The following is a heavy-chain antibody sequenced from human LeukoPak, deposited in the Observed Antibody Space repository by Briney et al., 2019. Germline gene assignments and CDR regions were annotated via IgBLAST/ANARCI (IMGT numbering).Heavy chain of an antibody. D-gene: IGHD3-22*01. CDR3: AKGPDTSGYYSLDY. CDR1: RFTFSSYD. CDR2: ISYDGSSK. V-gene: IGHV3-30*18. J-gene: IGHJ4*02. Sequence: GGSLRLSCAASRFTFSSYDMHWVRQAPGKGLEWVAVISYDGSSKYYAASVKGSFTISRDNYKNTLYVQMNSLRTEDTAIYYCAKGPDTSGYYSLDYWGQGTLVTVSS.